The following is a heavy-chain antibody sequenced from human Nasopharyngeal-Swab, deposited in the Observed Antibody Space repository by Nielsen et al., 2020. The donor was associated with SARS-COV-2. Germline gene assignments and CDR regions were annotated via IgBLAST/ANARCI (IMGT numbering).Heavy chain of an antibody. CDR2: ISSSSSYI. V-gene: IGHV3-21*01. D-gene: IGHD3-10*01. CDR3: ASNPAMVRAVKDY. J-gene: IGHJ4*02. Sequence: VRQAPGEGLEWVSSISSSSSYIYYADSVKGRFTISRDNAKNSLYLQMNSLRAEDTAVYYCASNPAMVRAVKDYWGQGTLVTVSS.